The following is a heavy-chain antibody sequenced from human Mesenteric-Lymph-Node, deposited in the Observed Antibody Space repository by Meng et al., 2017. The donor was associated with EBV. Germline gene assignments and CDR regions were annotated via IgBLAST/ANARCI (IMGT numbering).Heavy chain of an antibody. J-gene: IGHJ4*02. CDR3: ARGRIFGVVID. CDR1: GGSFSGYH. V-gene: IGHV4-34*02. D-gene: IGHD3-3*01. CDR2: INHTGST. Sequence: GQLQQGGAGLLKPSETLSLTCAVYGGSFSGYHWSWIRQPPGKGLEWIGEINHTGSTNYNPSLKSRVTISVDTSKNQFSLKVSSVTAADTAVYYCARGRIFGVVIDWGQGTLVTVSS.